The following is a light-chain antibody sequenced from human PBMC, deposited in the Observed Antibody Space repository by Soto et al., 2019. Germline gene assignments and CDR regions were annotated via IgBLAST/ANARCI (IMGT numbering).Light chain of an antibody. V-gene: IGKV4-1*01. CDR3: QQYYGIPLT. CDR1: RSLLHNSNDKNY. Sequence: DILMTQSPDSLAVSLGERATINCKSSRSLLHNSNDKNYLAWYQQKPGQPPKLLFYWASTRQSGVPERFSGSGSERDFTLTVTSLRAEDVAVYYCQQYYGIPLTFGGGTQVEIK. J-gene: IGKJ4*01. CDR2: WAS.